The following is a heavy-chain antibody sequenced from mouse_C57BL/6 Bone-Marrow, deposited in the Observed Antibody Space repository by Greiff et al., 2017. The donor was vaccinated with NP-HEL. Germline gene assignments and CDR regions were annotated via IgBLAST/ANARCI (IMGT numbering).Heavy chain of an antibody. Sequence: VQLQQSGAELVRPGASVKLSCKASGYTFTSYGISWVKQRPGQGLEWIGEIYPRGGNTNYNEKFKGKATLTADKSSSTAYMELRSLTSEDSAVYFCARWRWVLRLYYFDDWGQGTTLTVSS. V-gene: IGHV1-81*01. D-gene: IGHD2-3*01. CDR3: ARWRWVLRLYYFDD. CDR1: GYTFTSYG. J-gene: IGHJ2*01. CDR2: IYPRGGNT.